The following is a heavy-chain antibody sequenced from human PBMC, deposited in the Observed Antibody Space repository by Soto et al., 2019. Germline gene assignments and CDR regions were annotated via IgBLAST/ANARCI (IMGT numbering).Heavy chain of an antibody. CDR1: GFTLSSNS. J-gene: IGHJ5*02. Sequence: GGSLRLSCVASGFTLSSNSMTWVRQAPGKGLEWVSTISSNSAYIYYTDALRGRFTIPRDNAKNSLHLQMNSLRAEDTAVYYCTRDASRDSSARGWFDPWGPGTLFTVSS. D-gene: IGHD6-13*01. CDR3: TRDASRDSSARGWFDP. CDR2: ISSNSAYI. V-gene: IGHV3-21*01.